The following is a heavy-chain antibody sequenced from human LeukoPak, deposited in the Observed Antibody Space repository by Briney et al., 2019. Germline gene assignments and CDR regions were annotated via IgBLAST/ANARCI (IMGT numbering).Heavy chain of an antibody. Sequence: GGSLRLSCAASGFTFSSYWRHWVRQAPGKGLVWVSRINTDGSSTSYADSVKGRFTISRDNAKNTLYLQMNSLRAEDTAVYYCARDRDSSGWSGGFDYWGQGTLVTVSS. D-gene: IGHD6-19*01. V-gene: IGHV3-74*01. CDR3: ARDRDSSGWSGGFDY. J-gene: IGHJ4*02. CDR2: INTDGSST. CDR1: GFTFSSYW.